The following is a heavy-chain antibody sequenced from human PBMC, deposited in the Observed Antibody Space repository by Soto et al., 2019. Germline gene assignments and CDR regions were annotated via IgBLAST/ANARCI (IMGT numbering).Heavy chain of an antibody. Sequence: GGSLRLSCAASGFTFSIYAMTWVRQSPGKGLEWVSSMSRTGDNTYYADSVKGRFTISRDNSKNTLYLQMNSLRAEDTAIYYCAKGQSNSNPLYYFDFWGPGTLVTVSS. CDR1: GFTFSIYA. D-gene: IGHD3-22*01. CDR2: MSRTGDNT. V-gene: IGHV3-23*01. CDR3: AKGQSNSNPLYYFDF. J-gene: IGHJ4*02.